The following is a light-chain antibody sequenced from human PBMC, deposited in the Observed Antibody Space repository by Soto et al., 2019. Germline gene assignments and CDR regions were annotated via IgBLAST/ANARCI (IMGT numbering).Light chain of an antibody. J-gene: IGKJ5*01. V-gene: IGKV1-33*01. Sequence: DIQMSQSPSSLSASVGYRFTITCQASQDVSNYLNWYQQKLVKAPELLIYDASNLETGVPSRLSGSGSGTYFSFTISSLHPEDSATYYCQQYSNLITFGQGTRLEIK. CDR3: QQYSNLIT. CDR2: DAS. CDR1: QDVSNY.